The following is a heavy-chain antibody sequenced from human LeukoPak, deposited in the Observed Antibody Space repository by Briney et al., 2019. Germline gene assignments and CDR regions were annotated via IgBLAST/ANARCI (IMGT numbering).Heavy chain of an antibody. Sequence: GGSLRLSCAASGFTFSGHWMSWVRQAPGKGLEWVANINQGGSDKYYVDSVKGRFTISRDNANNLLYLQMSSLRGEDTAVYYCTRDRSRAEDDWGQGTLVAVSS. CDR1: GFTFSGHW. CDR3: TRDRSRAEDD. V-gene: IGHV3-7*01. CDR2: INQGGSDK. D-gene: IGHD1-14*01. J-gene: IGHJ4*02.